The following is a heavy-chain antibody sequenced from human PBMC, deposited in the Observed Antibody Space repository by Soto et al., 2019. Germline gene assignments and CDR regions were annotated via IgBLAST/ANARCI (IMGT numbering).Heavy chain of an antibody. V-gene: IGHV3-23*01. CDR2: ISGGGDTT. CDR1: GFTFNNYA. CDR3: AKGRGGSGSLTPRVDF. J-gene: IGHJ4*02. D-gene: IGHD3-10*01. Sequence: EVQLLESGGGLQPGGSLRLSCAASGFTFNNYAMTWVRQAPGKGLEWVSAISGGGDTTSYADSVKGRFTVSRDGSKNTLYLQMSSLRAEDTALYYCAKGRGGSGSLTPRVDFWGQGILVTVSS.